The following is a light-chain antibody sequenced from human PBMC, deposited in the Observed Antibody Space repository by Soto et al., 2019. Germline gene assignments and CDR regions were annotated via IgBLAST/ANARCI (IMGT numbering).Light chain of an antibody. J-gene: IGKJ3*01. CDR1: QTVSSSY. CDR3: QQYGSSPFT. CDR2: ATS. V-gene: IGKV3-20*01. Sequence: EIVLTQSPGTLSLSPGESATLSCRASQTVSSSYLAWYQQKPGQAPRLLIYATSSRATGIPDRFSGSGSGTDFTLTISRLAPEDFAVYYCQQYGSSPFTFGAGTKVDF.